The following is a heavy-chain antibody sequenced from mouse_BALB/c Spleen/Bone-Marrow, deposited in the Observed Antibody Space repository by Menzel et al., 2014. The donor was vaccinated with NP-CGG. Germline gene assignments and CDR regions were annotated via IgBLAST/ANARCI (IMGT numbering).Heavy chain of an antibody. CDR3: SRWGTTVVDAMDY. CDR2: ISPGNVHI. D-gene: IGHD1-1*01. CDR1: GYTFISFY. V-gene: IGHV1S56*01. Sequence: VKLMESGPELVKPGDSVRISCKASGYTFISFYLQWVRQRPGQGLEWIGGISPGNVHIKYNKNFKGKATLTADKSSSTAYMHFRSLTSEDSAVYFCSRWGTTVVDAMDYWGQGTSVTVSS. J-gene: IGHJ4*01.